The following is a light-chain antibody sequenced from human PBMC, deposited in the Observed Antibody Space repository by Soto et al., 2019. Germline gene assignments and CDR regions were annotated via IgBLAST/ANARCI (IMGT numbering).Light chain of an antibody. Sequence: EIVLTQSPATLSLSPGERATLSCRASQSVSSYLAWYQQKPGQAPRLLIYDASNRATGIPARFIGSGSGTDFTLTISSREPEDFAVYYCQQRSNSPPYTFGQGTKLEIK. V-gene: IGKV3-11*01. CDR3: QQRSNSPPYT. J-gene: IGKJ2*01. CDR2: DAS. CDR1: QSVSSY.